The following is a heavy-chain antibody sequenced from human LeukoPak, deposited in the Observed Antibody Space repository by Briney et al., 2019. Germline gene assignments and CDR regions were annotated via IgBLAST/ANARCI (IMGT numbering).Heavy chain of an antibody. CDR2: IWYDGSNK. Sequence: GGSLRLSCAASGFTFSSSGMHWVRQAPGKGLEWVAVIWYDGSNKYYADSVKGRFTISRDNSKNTLFLQMNSLRAEDTAVYYCARVDGSGPGGYWGQGTLVTVSS. D-gene: IGHD6-19*01. J-gene: IGHJ4*02. CDR1: GFTFSSSG. V-gene: IGHV3-33*01. CDR3: ARVDGSGPGGY.